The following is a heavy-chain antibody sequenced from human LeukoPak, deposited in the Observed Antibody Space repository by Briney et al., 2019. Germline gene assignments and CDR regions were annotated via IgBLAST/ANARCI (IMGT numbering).Heavy chain of an antibody. J-gene: IGHJ6*03. CDR3: ARVLRYFDWSPNYYYYMDV. D-gene: IGHD3-9*01. V-gene: IGHV4-31*03. CDR1: GGSISSGGYY. Sequence: PSETLSLTCTVSGGSISSGGYYWSWIRQHPGKGLEWIGYIYYSGSTYYNPSLESRVTISVDTSKNQFSLKLSSVTAADTAVYYCARVLRYFDWSPNYYYYMDVWGKGTTVTVSS. CDR2: IYYSGST.